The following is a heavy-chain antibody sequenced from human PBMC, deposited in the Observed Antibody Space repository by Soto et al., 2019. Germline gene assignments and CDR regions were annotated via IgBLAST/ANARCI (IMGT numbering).Heavy chain of an antibody. V-gene: IGHV5-51*01. J-gene: IGHJ4*02. CDR3: ERLRGSGSWVHYFDY. D-gene: IGHD3-10*01. CDR1: GYSFTSYW. CDR2: IYPGDSDT. Sequence: PGESLKISCKGSGYSFTSYWIGWVRQMPGKGLEWMGIIYPGDSDTRYSPSFQGQVTISADKSISTAYLQWSSLKASDTAMYYCERLRGSGSWVHYFDYWGQGTLVTVSS.